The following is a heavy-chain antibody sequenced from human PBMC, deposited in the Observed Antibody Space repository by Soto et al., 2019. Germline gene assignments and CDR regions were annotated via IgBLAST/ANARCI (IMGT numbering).Heavy chain of an antibody. CDR3: ARLACSGGSCSIIRYYYYYYMDV. Sequence: QVQLQQWGAGLLKPSETLSLTCAVYGGSFSGYYWSWIRQPPGKGLEWIGEINHSGGTYYNPSLKSRITISVDTSKNQFSLKLSSVTAADTAVYYCARLACSGGSCSIIRYYYYYYMDVWGKGTTVTVSS. V-gene: IGHV4-34*01. CDR1: GGSFSGYY. J-gene: IGHJ6*03. CDR2: INHSGGT. D-gene: IGHD2-15*01.